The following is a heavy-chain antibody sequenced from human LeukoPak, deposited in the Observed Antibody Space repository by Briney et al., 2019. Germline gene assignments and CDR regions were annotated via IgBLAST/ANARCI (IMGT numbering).Heavy chain of an antibody. D-gene: IGHD6-13*01. CDR2: SSGSGGST. CDR1: GFTFSSYA. CDR3: AKDLEQQLASRGANDY. J-gene: IGHJ4*02. Sequence: GGSLRLSCAASGFTFSSYAMSLVRQAPGKGLEWVSASSGSGGSTYYADSVKGRFTISRDNSKNTLYLQMNSLRAEDTAVYYCAKDLEQQLASRGANDYWGQGTLVTVSS. V-gene: IGHV3-23*01.